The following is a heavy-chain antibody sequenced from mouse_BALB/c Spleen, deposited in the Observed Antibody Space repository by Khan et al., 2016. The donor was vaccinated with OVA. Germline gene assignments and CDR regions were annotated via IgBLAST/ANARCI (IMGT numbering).Heavy chain of an antibody. J-gene: IGHJ2*01. D-gene: IGHD1-1*01. CDR3: DLIDPYGSGFDY. CDR2: IDPYNGDT. Sequence: EVQLQQSGPELVKPGASVRLSCKASGYSFTNYSMFWVKQSLGKSLEWIGYIDPYNGDTNYNQKFMGKATLTVDKSSSTAIMHLNSLTSEDSAVYYCDLIDPYGSGFDYWGQGTTLTVSS. CDR1: GYSFTNYS. V-gene: IGHV1S135*01.